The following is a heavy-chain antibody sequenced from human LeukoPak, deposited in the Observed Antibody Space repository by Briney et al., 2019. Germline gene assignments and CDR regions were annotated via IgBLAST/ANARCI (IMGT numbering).Heavy chain of an antibody. CDR1: GYTFTIYG. V-gene: IGHV1-18*01. Sequence: GASVKVSCKASGYTFTIYGISWGRQAPGQGREWMGWISAYNGNTNYAQKLQGRVTMTTDTSTSTAYMELRSLRSDDTAVYYCARDQPMIVVPDAFDIWGQGTMVTVSS. CDR2: ISAYNGNT. J-gene: IGHJ3*02. CDR3: ARDQPMIVVPDAFDI. D-gene: IGHD3-22*01.